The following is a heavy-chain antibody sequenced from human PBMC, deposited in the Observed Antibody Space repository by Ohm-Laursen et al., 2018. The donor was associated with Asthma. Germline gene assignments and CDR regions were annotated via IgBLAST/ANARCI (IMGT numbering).Heavy chain of an antibody. CDR3: ARGAIAVLAVSWYFDL. Sequence: SLRLSCSASGFTFSSYAMHWVRQAPGKGLEWMAVISSDGSRIYYADSVKGRFTISRDNSQYTLFLDVNSLRPEDTAVYFCARGAIAVLAVSWYFDLWGRGTLVTVSS. D-gene: IGHD6-19*01. CDR1: GFTFSSYA. J-gene: IGHJ2*01. V-gene: IGHV3-30-3*01. CDR2: ISSDGSRI.